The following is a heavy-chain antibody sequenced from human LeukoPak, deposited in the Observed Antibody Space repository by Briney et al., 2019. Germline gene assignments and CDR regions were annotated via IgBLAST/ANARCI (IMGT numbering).Heavy chain of an antibody. CDR1: GYTFTGYY. D-gene: IGHD5-24*01. J-gene: IGHJ5*02. CDR3: ARVGKIRRWWFDP. Sequence: ASVTVSCKASGYTFTGYYMHWARQAPGQGLEWMGWINPNSGNTGYAQKFQGRVTITRNTSISTAYMELSSLRSEDTAVYYCARVGKIRRWWFDPWGQGTLVTVSS. V-gene: IGHV1-8*03. CDR2: INPNSGNT.